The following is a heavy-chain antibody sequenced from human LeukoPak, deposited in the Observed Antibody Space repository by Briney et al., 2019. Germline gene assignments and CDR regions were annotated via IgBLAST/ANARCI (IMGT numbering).Heavy chain of an antibody. CDR2: INPNSGGT. Sequence: ASVKVSCKASGYTFTGYYMHRVRQAPGQGLEWMGWINPNSGGTNYAQEFQGRVTMTRDTSISTAHMELSRLRSDDTAVYYCARASDYGDYPDDYWGQGTLVTVSS. V-gene: IGHV1-2*02. J-gene: IGHJ4*02. CDR3: ARASDYGDYPDDY. D-gene: IGHD4-17*01. CDR1: GYTFTGYY.